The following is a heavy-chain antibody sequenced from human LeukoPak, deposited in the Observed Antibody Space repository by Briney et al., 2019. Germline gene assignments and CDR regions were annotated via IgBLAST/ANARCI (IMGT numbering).Heavy chain of an antibody. V-gene: IGHV4-59*01. Sequence: PSETLSLTCTVSGGSISSYYWSWIRQPPGKGLEWIGYIYYSGSTNYNPSLKSRVTISVDTSKNRFSLKLSSVTAADTAVYYCAREGRDGSDYWGQGTLVTVSS. CDR3: AREGRDGSDY. CDR1: GGSISSYY. CDR2: IYYSGST. J-gene: IGHJ4*02. D-gene: IGHD5-24*01.